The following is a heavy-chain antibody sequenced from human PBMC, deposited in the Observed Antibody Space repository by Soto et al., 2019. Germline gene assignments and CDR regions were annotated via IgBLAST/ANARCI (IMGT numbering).Heavy chain of an antibody. D-gene: IGHD4-17*01. CDR3: ARDSDYGGTDHDAFDI. Sequence: QVQLVQSGAEVKKPGSSVKVSCKASGGTFSRYTISWVRQAPGQGLEWMGRIIPILGIANYAQKFQGRVTITADKSTSSAYMELSSLRSEDTAVYYCARDSDYGGTDHDAFDIWGQGTMVTVSS. CDR1: GGTFSRYT. J-gene: IGHJ3*02. CDR2: IIPILGIA. V-gene: IGHV1-69*08.